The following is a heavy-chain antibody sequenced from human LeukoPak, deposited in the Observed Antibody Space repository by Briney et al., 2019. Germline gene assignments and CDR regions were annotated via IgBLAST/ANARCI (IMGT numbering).Heavy chain of an antibody. J-gene: IGHJ4*02. CDR2: IYYSGSA. D-gene: IGHD3-10*01. V-gene: IGHV4-31*03. Sequence: PSETLSLTCTVSGGSISSGGYYWSWIRQHPGKGLEWIGYIYYSGSAYYNPSLKSRVTISVDTSENQFSLKLSSVTAADTAVYYCARVNYGSATKEGYWGQGALVTVSS. CDR3: ARVNYGSATKEGY. CDR1: GGSISSGGYY.